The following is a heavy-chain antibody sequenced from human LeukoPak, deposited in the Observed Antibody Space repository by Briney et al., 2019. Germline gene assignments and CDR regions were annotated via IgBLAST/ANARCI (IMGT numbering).Heavy chain of an antibody. J-gene: IGHJ4*02. D-gene: IGHD6-19*01. CDR2: IYYSGST. Sequence: ASETLSLTCTVSGGSISSSSYYWGWIRQPPGKGLEWIGSIYYSGSTYYNPSLKSRVTISVDTSKNQFSLKLSSVTAADTAVYYCARDRGGWVFDYWGQGTLVTVSS. CDR1: GGSISSSSYY. V-gene: IGHV4-39*07. CDR3: ARDRGGWVFDY.